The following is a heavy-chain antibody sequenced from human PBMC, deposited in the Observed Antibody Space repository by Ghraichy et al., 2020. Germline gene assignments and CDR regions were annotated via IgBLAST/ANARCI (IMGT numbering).Heavy chain of an antibody. Sequence: SETLSLTCAVYGGSFSGYYWSWIRQPPGKGLEWIGEINHSGSTNYNPSLKSRVTISVDTSKNQFSLKLSSVTAADTAVYYCARAYGSGSSWSSYWGQGTLVTVSS. V-gene: IGHV4-34*01. CDR2: INHSGST. CDR1: GGSFSGYY. J-gene: IGHJ4*02. CDR3: ARAYGSGSSWSSY. D-gene: IGHD6-13*01.